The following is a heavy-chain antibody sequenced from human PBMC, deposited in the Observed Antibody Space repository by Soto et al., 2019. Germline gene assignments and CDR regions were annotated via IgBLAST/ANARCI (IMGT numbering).Heavy chain of an antibody. CDR1: GGTFSSYA. V-gene: IGHV1-69*01. CDR2: IIPIFGTA. J-gene: IGHJ6*02. Sequence: QVQLVQSGAEVKKPGSSVKVSCKASGGTFSSYAISWVRQAPGQGLEWMGGIIPIFGTANYAQKFQGRVTITADESTSTAYMELSSLRSEDTAVYYCARVHSRDPGGYSYGYSYYYGMDVWGQGTTVTVSS. CDR3: ARVHSRDPGGYSYGYSYYYGMDV. D-gene: IGHD5-18*01.